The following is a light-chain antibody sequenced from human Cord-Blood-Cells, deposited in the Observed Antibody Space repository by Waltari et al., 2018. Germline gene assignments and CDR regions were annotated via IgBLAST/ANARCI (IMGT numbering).Light chain of an antibody. CDR2: AAS. Sequence: DIQMTHAPSPLSASVGDRVTITCRASQGISNYLAWYQQKPGKVPKLLIYAASTLQSGVPSRFSGSGSGTDFTLTISSLQPEDVATYYCQKYNSAPWTFGQGTKVEIK. CDR3: QKYNSAPWT. J-gene: IGKJ1*01. CDR1: QGISNY. V-gene: IGKV1-27*01.